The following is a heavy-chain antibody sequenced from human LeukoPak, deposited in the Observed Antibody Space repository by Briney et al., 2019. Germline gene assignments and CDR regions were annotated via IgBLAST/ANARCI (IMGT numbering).Heavy chain of an antibody. V-gene: IGHV4-38-2*02. D-gene: IGHD1-14*01. J-gene: IGHJ4*02. CDR2: IYHSGST. CDR3: ARDGAGYNNY. CDR1: GYSISSGYY. Sequence: SETLSLTCTVSGYSISSGYYWGWIRQPPGKGLEWIGSIYHSGSTYYNPSLKSRVTISVDTSKNQFSLKLSSVTAADTAVYYCARDGAGYNNYWGQGTLVTVSS.